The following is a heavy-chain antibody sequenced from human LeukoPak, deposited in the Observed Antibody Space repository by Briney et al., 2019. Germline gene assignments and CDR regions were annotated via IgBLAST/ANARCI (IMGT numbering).Heavy chain of an antibody. Sequence: GGSLRLSCAASGFTFSSYGMYWVRQAPGKGLEWVAFIRYDGSNKYYADSVKGRFTISRDNSKNTVYLHMNSLRADDTALYYCAREGGRAAPGRFDYWGQGTLVTVSS. J-gene: IGHJ4*02. CDR3: AREGGRAAPGRFDY. CDR1: GFTFSSYG. CDR2: IRYDGSNK. D-gene: IGHD6-13*01. V-gene: IGHV3-30*02.